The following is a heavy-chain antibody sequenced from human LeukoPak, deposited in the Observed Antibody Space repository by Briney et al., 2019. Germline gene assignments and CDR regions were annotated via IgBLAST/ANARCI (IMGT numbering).Heavy chain of an antibody. Sequence: GGSLRLSCVASGFTYSHYGMNWVRQAPGKGLEWVSAISGSGGSTYYADSVKGRFTISRDNSKNTLYLQMNSLRAEDTAVYYCAKEESGYGIARGLFDYWGQGTLVTVSS. J-gene: IGHJ4*02. CDR3: AKEESGYGIARGLFDY. D-gene: IGHD5-18*01. V-gene: IGHV3-23*01. CDR1: GFTYSHYG. CDR2: ISGSGGST.